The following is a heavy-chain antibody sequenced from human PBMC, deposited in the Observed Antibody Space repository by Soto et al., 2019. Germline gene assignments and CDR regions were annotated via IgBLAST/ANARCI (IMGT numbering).Heavy chain of an antibody. D-gene: IGHD3-3*01. V-gene: IGHV4-31*03. CDR2: IYYSGST. CDR1: GGSISSGGYY. CDR3: ATNVFTIFGVVYYGMDV. J-gene: IGHJ6*02. Sequence: SETLSLTCTVSGGSISSGGYYWSWIRQHPGKGLEWIGYIYYSGSTYYNPSLKSRVTISVDTSKNQFSLKLSSVTAADTAVYYCATNVFTIFGVVYYGMDVWGQGTTVTVPS.